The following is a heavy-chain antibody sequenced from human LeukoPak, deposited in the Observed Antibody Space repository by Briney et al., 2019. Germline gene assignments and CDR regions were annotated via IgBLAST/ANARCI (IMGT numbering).Heavy chain of an antibody. J-gene: IGHJ3*02. CDR1: GGSISSGSYY. CDR2: IYTSGST. CDR3: ALKTVAGTFDI. Sequence: PSQTLSLTCTVSGGSISSGSYYWSWIRQPAGKGLEWIGRIYTSGSTNYNPSLKSRVTISVDTSKNQFSLKLSFVTAADTAVYYCALKTVAGTFDIWGQGTMVTVSS. V-gene: IGHV4-61*02. D-gene: IGHD6-19*01.